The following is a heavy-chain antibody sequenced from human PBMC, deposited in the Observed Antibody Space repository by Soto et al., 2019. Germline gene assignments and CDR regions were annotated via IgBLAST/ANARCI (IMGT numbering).Heavy chain of an antibody. V-gene: IGHV3-43*01. D-gene: IGHD6-6*01. CDR1: GFTFDDYT. CDR3: ASSSSSYFDY. CDR2: ISWDGGST. Sequence: GGSLRLSCAASGFTFDDYTMHWVRQAPGKGLEWVSLISWDGGSTYYADSVKGRFTISRDNSKNSLYLQMNSLRTEDTALYYCASSSSSYFDYWGQGTLVTVSS. J-gene: IGHJ4*02.